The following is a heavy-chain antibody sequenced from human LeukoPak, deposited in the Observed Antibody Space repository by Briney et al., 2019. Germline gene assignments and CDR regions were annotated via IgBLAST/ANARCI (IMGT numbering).Heavy chain of an antibody. CDR3: ARHEWGITNAFDI. CDR2: INHGGST. J-gene: IGHJ3*02. Sequence: SETLSLTCAVSGGSFSGHYWNWIRQPPGKGLEWIGEINHGGSTNYNPSLKSRVTISVDTSKKQFSLKLRSVTAADTAVYYCARHEWGITNAFDIWGQGTMVTVSS. V-gene: IGHV4-34*01. D-gene: IGHD1-14*01. CDR1: GGSFSGHY.